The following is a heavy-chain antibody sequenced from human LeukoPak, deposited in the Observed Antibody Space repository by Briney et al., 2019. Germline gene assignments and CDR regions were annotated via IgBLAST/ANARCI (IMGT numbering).Heavy chain of an antibody. CDR2: IYYSGST. D-gene: IGHD3-3*01. J-gene: IGHJ6*02. CDR3: ARASRPYYDFWSGYYGYYGMDV. Sequence: SETLSLTCTVSGGSISSGDYYWSWIRQPPGKGLEWIGYIYYSGSTYYNPSLKSRVTISVDTSKNQFSQKLSSVTAADTAVYYCARASRPYYDFWSGYYGYYGMDVWGQGTTVTVSS. CDR1: GGSISSGDYY. V-gene: IGHV4-30-4*01.